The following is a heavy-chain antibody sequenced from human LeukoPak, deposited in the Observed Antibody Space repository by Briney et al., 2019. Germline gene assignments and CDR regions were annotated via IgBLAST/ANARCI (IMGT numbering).Heavy chain of an antibody. D-gene: IGHD4-11*01. Sequence: GRSLRLSCAASGFTFSSYAMHWVRQAPGKGLEWVAVISYDGSNKYYADSVKGRFTISRDNSKNTLYLQMNSLRAEDTAVYYCAKGGRGLTVTRDWFDPWGQGTLVTVSS. CDR2: ISYDGSNK. CDR3: AKGGRGLTVTRDWFDP. V-gene: IGHV3-30-3*01. CDR1: GFTFSSYA. J-gene: IGHJ5*02.